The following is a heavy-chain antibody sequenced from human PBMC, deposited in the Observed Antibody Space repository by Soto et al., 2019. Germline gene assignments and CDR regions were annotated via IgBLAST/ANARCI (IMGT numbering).Heavy chain of an antibody. CDR3: ARWRYYYDSSGYYYYFDY. Sequence: GESLKISCKGSGYSFTSYWIGWVRQMPGKGLEWMGIIYPGDSDTRYSPSFQGQVTISADKSISTAHLQWSSLKASDTAMYYCARWRYYYDSSGYYYYFDYWGQGTLVTVSS. D-gene: IGHD3-22*01. CDR1: GYSFTSYW. CDR2: IYPGDSDT. J-gene: IGHJ4*02. V-gene: IGHV5-51*01.